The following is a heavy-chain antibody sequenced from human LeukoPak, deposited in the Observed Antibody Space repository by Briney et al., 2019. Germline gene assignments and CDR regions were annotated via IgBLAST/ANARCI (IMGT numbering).Heavy chain of an antibody. V-gene: IGHV3-53*01. J-gene: IGHJ3*02. Sequence: PGGSLRLSCAASGFSVSSNFTTWVRQAPGKGLEWVSVIFSGGSTYYADSVKGRFTISRDNSKNTLYLQMNSLRAEDTAVYYCARGRRWDLLVSLIDASDIWGQGTMVTVSS. D-gene: IGHD1-26*01. CDR1: GFSVSSNF. CDR2: IFSGGST. CDR3: ARGRRWDLLVSLIDASDI.